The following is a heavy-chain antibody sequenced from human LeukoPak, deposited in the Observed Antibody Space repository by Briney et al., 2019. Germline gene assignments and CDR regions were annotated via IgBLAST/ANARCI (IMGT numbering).Heavy chain of an antibody. D-gene: IGHD7-27*01. CDR1: GGSISSYY. CDR3: ASNTGTVFDY. Sequence: PSETLSLTCTVSGGSISSYYWSWVRQPPGKGLEWIGFVYYTGSTNYSPSLKSRVTISVDTSKNQFSLKLRSVTAADTAVYYCASNTGTVFDYWGQGALVTVSS. J-gene: IGHJ4*02. CDR2: VYYTGST. V-gene: IGHV4-59*01.